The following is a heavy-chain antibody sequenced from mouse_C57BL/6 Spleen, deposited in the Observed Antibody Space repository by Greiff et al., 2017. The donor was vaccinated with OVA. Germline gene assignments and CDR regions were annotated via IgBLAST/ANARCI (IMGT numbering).Heavy chain of an antibody. V-gene: IGHV7-3*01. J-gene: IGHJ1*03. CDR3: ARYKNREGYFDV. Sequence: EVMLVESGGGLVQPGGSLSLSCAASGFTFTDYYMSWVRQPPGKALEWLGFIRNKANGYTTEYSASVKGRFTISRDNSQSILYLQMNALRAEDSATYYCARYKNREGYFDVWGTGTTVTVSS. CDR2: IRNKANGYTT. CDR1: GFTFTDYY.